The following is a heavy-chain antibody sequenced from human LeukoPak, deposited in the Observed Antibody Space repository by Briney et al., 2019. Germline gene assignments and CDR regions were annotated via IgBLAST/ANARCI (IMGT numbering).Heavy chain of an antibody. Sequence: ASVKVSCKASGYTFTSYAIHWVRQAPGQSLEWMGWISAGNGNTKYLQTFQGRISITRDTSASTAYMELSSLRSEDTAVYYCAKIAAAGRNWFDTWGQGTLVTVSS. CDR3: AKIAAAGRNWFDT. CDR2: ISAGNGNT. J-gene: IGHJ5*02. V-gene: IGHV1-3*01. CDR1: GYTFTSYA. D-gene: IGHD6-13*01.